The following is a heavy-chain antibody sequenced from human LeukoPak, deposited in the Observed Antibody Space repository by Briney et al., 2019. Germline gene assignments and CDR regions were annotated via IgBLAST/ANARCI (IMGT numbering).Heavy chain of an antibody. J-gene: IGHJ4*02. CDR3: PGDELVVASLDS. D-gene: IGHD2-15*01. CDR1: GVSLINNY. CDR2: MYISGST. Sequence: PSETLSLTCTVSGVSLINNYCACIRQPAGKGLEWIGRMYISGSTNYNPSLKSQVTISIDKTKNEFSLRLRSVTAADTAVYYCPGDELVVASLDSWGQGTVVTVSP. V-gene: IGHV4-4*07.